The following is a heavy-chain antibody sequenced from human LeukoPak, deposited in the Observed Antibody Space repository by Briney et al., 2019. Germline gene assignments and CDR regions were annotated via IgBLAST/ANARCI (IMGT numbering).Heavy chain of an antibody. V-gene: IGHV3-30-3*01. CDR1: GFTFSSYA. Sequence: PGRSLRLSCAASGFTFSSYAMHWVRQAPGKGLEWVAVISYDGSNKYYADSVKGRFTISRDNSKNTLYLQMNSLRAEDTAVYYCARGGIAAAGTLDYWGQGILVTVSS. CDR3: ARGGIAAAGTLDY. CDR2: ISYDGSNK. J-gene: IGHJ4*02. D-gene: IGHD6-13*01.